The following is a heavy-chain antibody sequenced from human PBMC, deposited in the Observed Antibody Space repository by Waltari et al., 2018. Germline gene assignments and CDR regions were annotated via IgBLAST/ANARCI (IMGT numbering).Heavy chain of an antibody. Sequence: QVQLVESGGGVVQPGRSLRLSCAASGFTFSSYGMHWVRQAPGKGLEWVAVRWYDGSNKYYADSVKGRFTISRDNSKNTLYLQMNSLRAEDTAVYYCAKAGYSSSWYYFDYWGQGTLVTVSS. CDR3: AKAGYSSSWYYFDY. J-gene: IGHJ4*02. D-gene: IGHD6-13*01. V-gene: IGHV3-33*06. CDR2: RWYDGSNK. CDR1: GFTFSSYG.